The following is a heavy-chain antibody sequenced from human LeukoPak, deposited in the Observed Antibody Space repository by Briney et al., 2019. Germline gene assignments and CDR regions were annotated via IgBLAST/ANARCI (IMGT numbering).Heavy chain of an antibody. D-gene: IGHD5-18*01. V-gene: IGHV4-61*08. CDR2: IYYSGST. CDR3: ARGGGGYSHDLLVGYYFDA. J-gene: IGHJ4*02. Sequence: SETLSLTCTVSGGSISSGGYYWSWIRQHPGRGLEWIGYIYYSGSTNYNPSLKSRVTISLDTPKNQFSLKLTSVTAADTAVYYCARGGGGYSHDLLVGYYFDAWGQGTLVTVSS. CDR1: GGSISSGGYY.